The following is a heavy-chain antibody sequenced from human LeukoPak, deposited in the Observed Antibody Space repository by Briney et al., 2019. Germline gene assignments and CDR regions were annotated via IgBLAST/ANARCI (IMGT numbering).Heavy chain of an antibody. V-gene: IGHV4-4*07. D-gene: IGHD6-19*01. CDR1: GGSISSYY. CDR3: ARARIAVAATLTYYFDY. J-gene: IGHJ4*02. CDR2: IYTSGST. Sequence: KPPETLSLTCTVSGGSISSYYWSWIRQPAGKGLEWIGRIYTSGSTNYNPSLKSRVTMSVDTSKNQFSLKLSSVTAADTAVYYCARARIAVAATLTYYFDYWGQGTLVTVSS.